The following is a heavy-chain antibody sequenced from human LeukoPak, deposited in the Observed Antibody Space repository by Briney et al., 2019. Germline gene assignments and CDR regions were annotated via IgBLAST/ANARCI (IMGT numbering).Heavy chain of an antibody. V-gene: IGHV3-33*08. CDR3: ARAGGTYYDILTGRDSYYYYGMDV. D-gene: IGHD3-9*01. CDR1: GFTFSSYA. Sequence: GGSLRLSCAASGFTFSSYAMSWVRQAPGKGLEWVAVIWYDGSNKYYADSVKGRFTISRDNSKNTLYLQMNSLRAEDTAVYYCARAGGTYYDILTGRDSYYYYGMDVWGQGTTVTVSS. CDR2: IWYDGSNK. J-gene: IGHJ6*02.